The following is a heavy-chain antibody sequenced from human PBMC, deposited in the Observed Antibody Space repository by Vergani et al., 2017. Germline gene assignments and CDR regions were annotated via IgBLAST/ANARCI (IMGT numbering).Heavy chain of an antibody. V-gene: IGHV4-61*02. J-gene: IGHJ3*02. CDR3: ARGTFLHAFDN. CDR2: IYSSGST. CDR1: GDSISSGNYY. D-gene: IGHD1-26*01. Sequence: QVQLQESGPGLLKPSQTLSLTCSVAGDSISSGNYYWNWIRQPAGKVLEWMGRIYSSGSTSYNPSIKSPCTMSLDTSKNQFSLSLSSVTAADTAFYYSARGTFLHAFDNWGQGSVVTVSS.